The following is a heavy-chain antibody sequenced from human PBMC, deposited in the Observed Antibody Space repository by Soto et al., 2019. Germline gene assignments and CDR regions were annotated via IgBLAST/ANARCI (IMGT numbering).Heavy chain of an antibody. CDR2: IVVGSGNT. CDR3: AAFSPYYYDSSGYPGAFDI. J-gene: IGHJ3*02. V-gene: IGHV1-58*02. CDR1: GFTFTSSA. D-gene: IGHD3-22*01. Sequence: SVKVSCKASGFTFTSSAMQWVRQARGQRLEWIGWIVVGSGNTNYAQKFQERVTITRDMSTSTAYMELSSLRSEDTAVYYCAAFSPYYYDSSGYPGAFDIWGQGTMVTVSS.